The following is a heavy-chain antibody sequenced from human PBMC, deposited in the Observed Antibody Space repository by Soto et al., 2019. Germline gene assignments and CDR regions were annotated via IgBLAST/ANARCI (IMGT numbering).Heavy chain of an antibody. D-gene: IGHD3-3*01. CDR1: GGSISSYY. Sequence: SETLSLTCTVSGGSISSYYWSWIRQPPGKGLEWIGYIYYSGSTNYNPSLKSRVTISVDTSKNQFSLKLSSVTAADTAVYYCARTLYDFWSGSNFDIWGQGTMVTVSS. CDR3: ARTLYDFWSGSNFDI. CDR2: IYYSGST. V-gene: IGHV4-59*01. J-gene: IGHJ3*02.